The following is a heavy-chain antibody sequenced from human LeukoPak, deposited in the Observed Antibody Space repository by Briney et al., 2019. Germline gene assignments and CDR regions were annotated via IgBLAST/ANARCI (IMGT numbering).Heavy chain of an antibody. D-gene: IGHD1-20*01. CDR2: IYYSGST. CDR1: GGSISSYY. J-gene: IGHJ4*02. Sequence: PSETLSLTCTVSGGSISSYYWSWIRQPPGKGLEWIGYIYYSGSTNYNPSLKSRVTISVDTSKNQFSLKLSSVTAADTAVYYCASSNWNYYNYWGQGTLVTVSS. V-gene: IGHV4-59*08. CDR3: ASSNWNYYNY.